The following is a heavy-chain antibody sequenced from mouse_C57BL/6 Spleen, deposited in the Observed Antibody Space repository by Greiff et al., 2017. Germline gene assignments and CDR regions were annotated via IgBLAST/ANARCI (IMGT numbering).Heavy chain of an antibody. V-gene: IGHV1-64*01. CDR1: GYTFTRYW. CDR3: ARSSYYAMDY. CDR2: IHPNSGST. J-gene: IGHJ4*01. D-gene: IGHD1-3*01. Sequence: QVQLQQPGAELVKPGASVKLSCKASGYTFTRYWMHWVKQRPGQGLEWIGMIHPNSGSTNYKEKFKSKATLTVDKSSSTAYMQLSSLTSEDSAVYYCARSSYYAMDYWGQGTSVTVSS.